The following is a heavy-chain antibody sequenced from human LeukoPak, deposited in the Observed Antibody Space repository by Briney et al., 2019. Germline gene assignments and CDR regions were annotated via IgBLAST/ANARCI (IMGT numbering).Heavy chain of an antibody. Sequence: GASVKVSCKASGGTFSSYAISWVRQAPGQGLEWMGRIIPILGTANYAQKFQGRVTITADKSTSTAYMELSSLRSEDTAVYYCAREIVVVPASEQYYYYYGMDVWGQGTTVTVSS. D-gene: IGHD2-2*01. CDR2: IIPILGTA. CDR1: GGTFSSYA. CDR3: AREIVVVPASEQYYYYYGMDV. V-gene: IGHV1-69*04. J-gene: IGHJ6*02.